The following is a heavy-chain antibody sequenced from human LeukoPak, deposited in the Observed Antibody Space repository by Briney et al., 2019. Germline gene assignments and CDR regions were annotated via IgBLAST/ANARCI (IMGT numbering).Heavy chain of an antibody. V-gene: IGHV1-3*01. J-gene: IGHJ4*02. CDR1: GYTFTSYA. Sequence: EASVKVSCKASGYTFTSYAMHWVRQAPGQRLEWMGWINAGNGNTKYSQKFQGRVTITADESTSTAYMELSSLRSEDTAIYYCASSKDYHDSSGYARTLDYWGQGTLVTVSS. CDR3: ASSKDYHDSSGYARTLDY. D-gene: IGHD3-22*01. CDR2: INAGNGNT.